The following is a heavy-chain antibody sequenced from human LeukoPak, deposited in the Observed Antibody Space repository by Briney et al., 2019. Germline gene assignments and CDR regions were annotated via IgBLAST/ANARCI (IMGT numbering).Heavy chain of an antibody. CDR2: IYHSGST. Sequence: PSETLSLTCTVSGYSISSGYYWGWIRQPPGKGLEWIGSIYHSGSTHYNPSLTSRVTISVDTSKNQFSLKLSSVTAADTAVYYCARGVTWFDPWGQGTLVTVSS. D-gene: IGHD3-10*01. J-gene: IGHJ5*02. V-gene: IGHV4-38-2*02. CDR3: ARGVTWFDP. CDR1: GYSISSGYY.